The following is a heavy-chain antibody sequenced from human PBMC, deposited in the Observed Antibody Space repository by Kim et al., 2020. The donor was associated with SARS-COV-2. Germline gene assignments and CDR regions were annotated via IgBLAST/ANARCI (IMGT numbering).Heavy chain of an antibody. CDR3: AKEASGSYIDY. CDR2: IWYDGSNK. V-gene: IGHV3-33*06. D-gene: IGHD1-26*01. Sequence: GGSLRLSCAESGFTFSSYGMHWVRQAPGKGLEWVAVIWYDGSNKYYADSVKGRFTISRGNSKNTLYLQMNSLRSEDTAVYYCAKEASGSYIDYWGQGTLVTVSS. CDR1: GFTFSSYG. J-gene: IGHJ4*02.